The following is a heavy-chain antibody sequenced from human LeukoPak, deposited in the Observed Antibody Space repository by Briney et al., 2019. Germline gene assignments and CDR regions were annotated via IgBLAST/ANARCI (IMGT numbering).Heavy chain of an antibody. D-gene: IGHD6-13*01. CDR3: ARGSGGYSSSWYRPFDY. CDR1: GGSISDSFEHY. V-gene: IGHV4-4*02. J-gene: IGHJ4*02. Sequence: SETLSLTCVVSGGSISDSFEHYWCWVRQPPGKGFEWIAEVHHTGRTIYSPSFARRVTISPDTSTNQVSLKLTSVTAADTAVYYCARGSGGYSSSWYRPFDYWGQGTLVTVSS. CDR2: VHHTGRT.